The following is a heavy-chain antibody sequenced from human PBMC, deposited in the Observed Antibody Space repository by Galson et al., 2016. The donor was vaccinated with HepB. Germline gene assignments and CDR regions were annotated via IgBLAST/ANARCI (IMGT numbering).Heavy chain of an antibody. J-gene: IGHJ4*02. V-gene: IGHV4-39*01. CDR2: IYHSGNT. Sequence: ETLSLTCTVSGGSISSSGYYWGWIRQPPGKGLEWIGSIYHSGNTYYNPSLKSRVTISVDTSKNQFSLKLSSVTAADTAVYYRARRYISGDDYNFGNTFDYWGQGTLVTVSS. CDR1: GGSISSSGYY. CDR3: ARRYISGDDYNFGNTFDY. D-gene: IGHD5-24*01.